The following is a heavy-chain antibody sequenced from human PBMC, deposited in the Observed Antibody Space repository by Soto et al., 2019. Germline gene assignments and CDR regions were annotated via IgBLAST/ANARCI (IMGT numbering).Heavy chain of an antibody. J-gene: IGHJ4*02. Sequence: GGSLRLSCAASGFTFSSYWMHWVRQAPGKGLVWVSRINSDGSSTSYADSVKGRFTISRDNAKNTLYLQMNSLRAEDTAVYYCARATATGFCSSTSCYAYWGQGTLVTVSS. D-gene: IGHD2-2*01. CDR3: ARATATGFCSSTSCYAY. CDR2: INSDGSST. CDR1: GFTFSSYW. V-gene: IGHV3-74*01.